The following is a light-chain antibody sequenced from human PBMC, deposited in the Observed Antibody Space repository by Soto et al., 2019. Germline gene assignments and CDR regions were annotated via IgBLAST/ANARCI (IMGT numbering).Light chain of an antibody. V-gene: IGLV2-23*02. CDR2: EVT. Sequence: QSVLTQPASVSGSPGQSITISCTGTSRDVGRYNLVSWYQQHPGKAPKLMIYEVTKRPSGVSHRFSGSKSGTTASLTISGLQAEDEADYYCSSYAGSSNVFGTGTKLTVL. J-gene: IGLJ1*01. CDR1: SRDVGRYNL. CDR3: SSYAGSSNV.